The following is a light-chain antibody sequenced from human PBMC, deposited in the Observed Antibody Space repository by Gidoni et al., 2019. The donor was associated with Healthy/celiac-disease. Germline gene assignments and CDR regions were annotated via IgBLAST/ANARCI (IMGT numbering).Light chain of an antibody. V-gene: IGKV1-8*01. CDR2: AAS. Sequence: AIRVTQSPSSFSASTGDRVTITCRASQGISSYLAWYQQKPGKAPKLLIYAASTLQSGVPSRFSGSGSGTDFTLTISCLQSEDFATYYCQQYYSYSFTFGPGTKVDIK. CDR3: QQYYSYSFT. CDR1: QGISSY. J-gene: IGKJ3*01.